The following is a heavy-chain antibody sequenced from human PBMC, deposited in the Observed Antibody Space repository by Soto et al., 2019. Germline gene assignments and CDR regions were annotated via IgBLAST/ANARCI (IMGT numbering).Heavy chain of an antibody. V-gene: IGHV5-10-1*01. J-gene: IGHJ6*02. CDR1: GYSFTSYW. CDR2: IDPSDSYT. CDR3: AREPATPYYYYGMDV. D-gene: IGHD1-26*01. Sequence: PGESLKISCKGSGYSFTSYWINWVRQMPGKGLEWMGRIDPSDSYTNYRPSFQGHVTISVDKSISTAYLQWSSLKASDTAMYYCAREPATPYYYYGMDVWGQGTTVTVYS.